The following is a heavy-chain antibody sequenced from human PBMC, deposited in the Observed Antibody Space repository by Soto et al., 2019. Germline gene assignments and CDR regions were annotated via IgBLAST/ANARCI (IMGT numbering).Heavy chain of an antibody. V-gene: IGHV4-34*01. CDR3: ARRLEDPTGCFDY. Sequence: SETLSLTCAVYGGSFSGYYWSWIRQPPGKGLEWIGEINHSGSTNYNPSLKSRVTISVDTSKNQFSLKLSSVTAADTAVYYCARRLEDPTGCFDYWGQGTLVTVSS. J-gene: IGHJ4*02. D-gene: IGHD1-1*01. CDR1: GGSFSGYY. CDR2: INHSGST.